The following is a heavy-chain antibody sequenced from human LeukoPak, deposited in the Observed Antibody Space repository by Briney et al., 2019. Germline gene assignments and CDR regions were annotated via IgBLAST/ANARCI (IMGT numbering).Heavy chain of an antibody. V-gene: IGHV3-23*01. Sequence: GGSLRLSCAASGFTFSSYAMSWVRQAPGKGLEWVSAISGSGGSTYYADSVKGRFTISRDTSKNTLFLQMNSLRAEDTAVYYCARERVGGWYDYWGQGTLVTVSS. CDR2: ISGSGGST. D-gene: IGHD6-19*01. CDR1: GFTFSSYA. CDR3: ARERVGGWYDY. J-gene: IGHJ4*02.